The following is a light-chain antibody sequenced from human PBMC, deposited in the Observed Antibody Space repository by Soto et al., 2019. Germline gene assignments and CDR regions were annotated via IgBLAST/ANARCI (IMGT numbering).Light chain of an antibody. CDR3: QQYNSYST. J-gene: IGKJ1*01. CDR2: AAS. CDR1: QGISSY. Sequence: DIQMTQSPSTVSGALRDRVTITCRARQGISSYLAWYQQKPGKAPKLLIYAASTLQSGVPSRFSGSGSGTEFTLTISSLQPDDFATYYCQQYNSYSTFGQGTKVDIK. V-gene: IGKV1-9*01.